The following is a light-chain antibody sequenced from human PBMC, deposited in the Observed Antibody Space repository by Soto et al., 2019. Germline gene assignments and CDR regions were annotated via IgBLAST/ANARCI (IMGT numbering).Light chain of an antibody. CDR2: GAS. CDR1: QSVRGN. CDR3: QQYDSSQGT. J-gene: IGKJ5*01. V-gene: IGKV3-15*01. Sequence: EIVMTQSPATLSVSPGERATLSCRASQSVRGNLAWYQQKPGQSPRLLIYGASSRATGIPARFSGSGSGTDFTLTINSLEPEDVAVYYCQQYDSSQGTFGQGTRLEI.